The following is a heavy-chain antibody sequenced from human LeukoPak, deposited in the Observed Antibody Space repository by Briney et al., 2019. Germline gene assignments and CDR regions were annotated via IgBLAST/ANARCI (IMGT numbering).Heavy chain of an antibody. CDR3: ARARRIVLMVYATDYWYFDL. J-gene: IGHJ2*01. Sequence: ASVKVSCKASEYTFTSYYMHWVRQAPGQGLEWMGIINPSGGSTSYAQKFQGRVTMTRDTSTSTVYMELSSLRSEDTAVYYCARARRIVLMVYATDYWYFDLWGRGTLVTVSS. V-gene: IGHV1-46*01. CDR2: INPSGGST. D-gene: IGHD2-8*01. CDR1: EYTFTSYY.